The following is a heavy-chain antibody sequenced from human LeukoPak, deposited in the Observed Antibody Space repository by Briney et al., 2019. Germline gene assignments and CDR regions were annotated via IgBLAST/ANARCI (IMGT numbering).Heavy chain of an antibody. CDR2: ISGSDSST. V-gene: IGHV3-23*01. D-gene: IGHD6-13*01. CDR3: AKGRAQQLLPYDY. CDR1: GFTFSSYA. J-gene: IGHJ4*02. Sequence: GGSLRLSCAASGFTFSSYAMSWVRQAPGKGLEWVSAISGSDSSTYYADSVKGRFTISRDNSKNTLYLQMNSLRAEDTAVYYCAKGRAQQLLPYDYWGQGILVTVSS.